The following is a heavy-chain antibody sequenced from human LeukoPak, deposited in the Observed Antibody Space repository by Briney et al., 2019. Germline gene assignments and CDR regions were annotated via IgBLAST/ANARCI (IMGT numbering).Heavy chain of an antibody. J-gene: IGHJ3*02. CDR3: ARQPGGTAAFDI. CDR1: GASIDSYY. D-gene: IGHD1-14*01. Sequence: SETLSLTCTVSGASIDSYYWSWIRQPPGKGLEWIGYTHYSGDIKYNPSLKSRLTISVDTSKNEFSLVLTSVTAADTALYYCARQPGGTAAFDIWAPGTMVTVSA. V-gene: IGHV4-59*08. CDR2: THYSGDI.